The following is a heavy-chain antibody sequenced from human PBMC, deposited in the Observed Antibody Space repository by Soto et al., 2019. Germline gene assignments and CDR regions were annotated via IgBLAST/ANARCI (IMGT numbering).Heavy chain of an antibody. D-gene: IGHD2-2*02. V-gene: IGHV1-8*01. CDR1: GYSFSTYD. Sequence: QVQLVQSGAEVKKPGASVKVSCKASGYSFSTYDINWVRQAAGQGLEWMGWVNPKSGNTDYAQRFRGSVTMTSNTSISTAYMELSALTPEDTAVYYCERPYCDSTSCYTDWFDPWGQGTLVTVSS. J-gene: IGHJ5*02. CDR3: ERPYCDSTSCYTDWFDP. CDR2: VNPKSGNT.